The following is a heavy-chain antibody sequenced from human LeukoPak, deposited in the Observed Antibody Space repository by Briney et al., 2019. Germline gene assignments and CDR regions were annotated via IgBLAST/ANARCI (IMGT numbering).Heavy chain of an antibody. D-gene: IGHD4-11*01. CDR1: GFTFSSYW. CDR3: AKYITVGTNSYYYYMDV. CDR2: ISSSSSTI. Sequence: GGSLRLSCAASGFTFSSYWMHWVRQAPGKGLEWVSYISSSSSTIYYADSVKGRFTISRDNAKNSLYLQMNSLRAEDTAVYYCAKYITVGTNSYYYYMDVWGKGTTVTVSS. V-gene: IGHV3-48*04. J-gene: IGHJ6*03.